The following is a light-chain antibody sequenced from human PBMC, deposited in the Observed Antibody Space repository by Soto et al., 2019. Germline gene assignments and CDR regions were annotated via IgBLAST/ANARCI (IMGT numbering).Light chain of an antibody. CDR1: QSVGTY. CDR3: QQYGTSEII. CDR2: GAS. V-gene: IGKV3-15*01. J-gene: IGKJ5*01. Sequence: EIVMTQSPATLSMSPGERATXXXXASQSVGTYVAWFQQKPGQPPRLLMYGASTWASGIPVRFSGSGSGTDFTLTISRLEPEDFAVFYCQQYGTSEIIFGQGTRLEIK.